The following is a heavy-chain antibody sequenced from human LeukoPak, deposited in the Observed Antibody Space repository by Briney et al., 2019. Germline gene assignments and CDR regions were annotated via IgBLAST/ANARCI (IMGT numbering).Heavy chain of an antibody. CDR1: GFTFSSYE. CDR3: ARETITMIRGVIITDYYYHMDV. CDR2: ISRHSSGSTI. Sequence: HSGGSLRLSCAASGFTFSSYEMNWVRQAPGKGMEWISYISRHSSGSTIYYADSVKGRFTISRDNAKNSLYLQMNSLRAEDTAVYYCARETITMIRGVIITDYYYHMDVWGKGTSVTVSS. D-gene: IGHD3-10*01. V-gene: IGHV3-48*03. J-gene: IGHJ6*03.